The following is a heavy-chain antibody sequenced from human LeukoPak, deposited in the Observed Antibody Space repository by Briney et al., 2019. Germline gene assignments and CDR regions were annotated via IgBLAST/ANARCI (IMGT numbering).Heavy chain of an antibody. CDR1: GFTFNTYW. V-gene: IGHV3-7*03. CDR2: IKEDGSDK. Sequence: GGSLRLSCAASGFTFNTYWMTWVRQAPGQGLEWVADIKEDGSDKYYVDAVKGRFTISRDNAKNSLYLQMNSLRAEDTAVYYCARDLMSPTPESESSWYDAFDIWGQGTMVTVSS. J-gene: IGHJ3*02. CDR3: ARDLMSPTPESESSWYDAFDI. D-gene: IGHD6-13*01.